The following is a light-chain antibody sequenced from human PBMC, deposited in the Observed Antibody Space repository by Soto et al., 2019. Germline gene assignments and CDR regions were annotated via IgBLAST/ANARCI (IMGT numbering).Light chain of an antibody. Sequence: QSALTQPRSVSGSPGPSVTISCTGTSIDVGAYNFVYWYQQHPGKAPKLMIYDVSKRPSGVPDRFSGSKSGNTASLTISGLQAEDEADYYCCSYAGSYTWVFGTGTKVTVL. V-gene: IGLV2-11*01. J-gene: IGLJ1*01. CDR1: SIDVGAYNF. CDR2: DVS. CDR3: CSYAGSYTWV.